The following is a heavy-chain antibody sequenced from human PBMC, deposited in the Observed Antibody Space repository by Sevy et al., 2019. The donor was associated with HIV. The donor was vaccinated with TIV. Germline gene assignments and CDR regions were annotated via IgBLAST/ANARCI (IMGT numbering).Heavy chain of an antibody. V-gene: IGHV3-23*01. CDR3: AKGRGRRGYCSGGSCATNDY. Sequence: GGSLRLSCAASGFTFSSYAMSWVRQAPGKGLEWVSAISGSGGSTYYADPVKARFTISRDNSKNTLYLQMNSLRAEDTAVYYCAKGRGRRGYCSGGSCATNDYWGQGTLVTVSS. D-gene: IGHD2-15*01. J-gene: IGHJ4*02. CDR2: ISGSGGST. CDR1: GFTFSSYA.